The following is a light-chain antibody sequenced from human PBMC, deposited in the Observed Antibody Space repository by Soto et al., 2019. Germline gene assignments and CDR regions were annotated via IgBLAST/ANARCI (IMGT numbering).Light chain of an antibody. CDR3: SSYAGSNNFV. CDR1: ISDVGGYNY. J-gene: IGLJ1*01. V-gene: IGLV2-8*01. CDR2: EVT. Sequence: QCLLTQPPSASGSPGQSFTISCTGTISDVGGYNYVSWYQQHPGKAPKLMIYEVTKRPSGVPDRFSGSKSGNTASLTVSGLQAEDEADYYCSSYAGSNNFVFGSGTKVTVL.